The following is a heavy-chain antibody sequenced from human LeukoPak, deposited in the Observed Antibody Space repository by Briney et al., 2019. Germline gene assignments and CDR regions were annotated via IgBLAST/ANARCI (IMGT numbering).Heavy chain of an antibody. CDR1: GFTFSSYA. CDR3: AKDRRPTTVVTYPSD. CDR2: LRGRGSNT. D-gene: IGHD4-11*01. Sequence: PGGSLRLSCAASGFTFSSYAMSWVRQAPGKGLEWVSALRGRGSNTYYADSVKGRFTISRDNSKNTLYLQMNSLRAEDTAVYYCAKDRRPTTVVTYPSDWGQGTLVTVSS. V-gene: IGHV3-23*01. J-gene: IGHJ4*02.